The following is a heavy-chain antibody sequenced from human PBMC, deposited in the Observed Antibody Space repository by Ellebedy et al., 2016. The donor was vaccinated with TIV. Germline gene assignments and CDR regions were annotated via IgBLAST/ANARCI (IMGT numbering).Heavy chain of an antibody. CDR2: VYPGDSDT. J-gene: IGHJ4*02. CDR1: GYTFTNHW. V-gene: IGHV5-51*01. CDR3: ARLRDALADELDY. D-gene: IGHD6-19*01. Sequence: GESLKISCETSGYTFTNHWIAWVRQVPGKGLEWMGFVYPGDSDTRYRTSFQGQVTISSDKSINTAYLQWSSLKASDTAIYYCARLRDALADELDYWGQGTLVTVSS.